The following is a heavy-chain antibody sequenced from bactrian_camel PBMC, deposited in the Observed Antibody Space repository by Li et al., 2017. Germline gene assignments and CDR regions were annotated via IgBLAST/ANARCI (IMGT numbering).Heavy chain of an antibody. CDR3: ATESTWSSYCWGFD. Sequence: QVQLVESGGGSVEAGGSLKLSCEASGYIFSGCGVAWYRQAPGKERELVSAIREDGTTIYADSVKGRFTISVDDAGSYLQMNRLLTEDTAMYYCATESTWSSYCWGFDGGPGTQVTVS. D-gene: IGHD5*01. J-gene: IGHJ4*01. CDR2: IREDGTT. V-gene: IGHV3S57*01. CDR1: GYIFSGCG.